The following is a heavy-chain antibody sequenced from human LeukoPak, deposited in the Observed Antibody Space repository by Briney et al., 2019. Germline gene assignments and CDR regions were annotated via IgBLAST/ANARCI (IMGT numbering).Heavy chain of an antibody. V-gene: IGHV1-69*06. J-gene: IGHJ5*02. Sequence: SVKVSCKASGGTFSSYAISWVRQAPGQGLEWMGGIIPIFGTANYAQKFQGRVTITADKSTSTAYMELSSLRSEDTAVYYCARGYCSGGGCNEWFDPWGQGTLVTVSS. CDR3: ARGYCSGGGCNEWFDP. CDR2: IIPIFGTA. D-gene: IGHD2-15*01. CDR1: GGTFSSYA.